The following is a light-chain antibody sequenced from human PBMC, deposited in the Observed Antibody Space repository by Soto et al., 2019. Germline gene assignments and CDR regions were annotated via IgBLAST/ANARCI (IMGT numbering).Light chain of an antibody. V-gene: IGKV1-16*02. J-gene: IGKJ4*01. CDR3: PKYKNYPLT. CDR2: AAS. CDR1: QDVSSY. Sequence: DIQMTQSPSSLSASVGDRVTITCRASQDVSSYLAWFQQKPGKAPKSLIYAASSLQDGVPSKFSGCGYGTDFTPPISSLQPEDFANYYCPKYKNYPLTFGGGTKVEIK.